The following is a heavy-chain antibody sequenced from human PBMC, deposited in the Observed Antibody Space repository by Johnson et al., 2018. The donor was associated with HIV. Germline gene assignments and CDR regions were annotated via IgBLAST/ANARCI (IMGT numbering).Heavy chain of an antibody. J-gene: IGHJ3*02. CDR3: AREGVWVKAFDI. CDR1: GFSLSNYW. CDR2: IKQDGSEK. V-gene: IGHV3-7*03. D-gene: IGHD1-26*01. Sequence: VQLVESGGGLVQTGGSLRLSCAASGFSLSNYWMSWVRQAPGKGLEWVANIKQDGSEKYYVDSVKGRFTISRDNAKNSLYLQMNSLRAEDTAVYYCAREGVWVKAFDIWGQGTMVTVS.